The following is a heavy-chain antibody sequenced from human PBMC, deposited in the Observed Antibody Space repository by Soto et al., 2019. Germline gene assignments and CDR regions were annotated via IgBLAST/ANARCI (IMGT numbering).Heavy chain of an antibody. J-gene: IGHJ4*02. CDR2: INAGNGNT. CDR1: GYTFTNYG. D-gene: IGHD1-26*01. Sequence: ASVKVSCKASGYTFTNYGPSWVRQAPGQGLEWMGWINAGNGNTKYSQKFQGRVTITRDTSASTAYMELSSLRSEDTAVYYCARGLGLYYFDYWGQGTLVTVSS. V-gene: IGHV1-3*01. CDR3: ARGLGLYYFDY.